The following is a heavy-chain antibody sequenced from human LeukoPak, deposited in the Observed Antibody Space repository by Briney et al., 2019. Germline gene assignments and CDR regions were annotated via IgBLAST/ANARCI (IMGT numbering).Heavy chain of an antibody. CDR1: GFTFSSYA. CDR2: ISSSSSYI. Sequence: PGGSLRLSCAASGFTFSSYAMSWVRQAPGKGLEWVSSISSSSSYIYYADSVKGRFTISRDNAKNSLYLQMNSLRAEDTAVYYCASSSRDYYYYMDVWGKGTTVTVSS. CDR3: ASSSRDYYYYMDV. J-gene: IGHJ6*03. V-gene: IGHV3-21*01. D-gene: IGHD6-19*01.